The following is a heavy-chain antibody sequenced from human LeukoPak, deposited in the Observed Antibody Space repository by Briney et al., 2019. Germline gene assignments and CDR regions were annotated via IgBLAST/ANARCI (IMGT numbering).Heavy chain of an antibody. D-gene: IGHD2-21*02. J-gene: IGHJ3*02. Sequence: PGGSLRLSCAASGFTFSSYAMSWVRQAPGKGLEWVSAISGSGGSTYYADSVKGRFTISRDNSKNTLYLQMNSLRAEDTAVYYCAKDRRRCGGDCYLDAFDIWGQGTMVTVSS. CDR2: ISGSGGST. V-gene: IGHV3-23*01. CDR1: GFTFSSYA. CDR3: AKDRRRCGGDCYLDAFDI.